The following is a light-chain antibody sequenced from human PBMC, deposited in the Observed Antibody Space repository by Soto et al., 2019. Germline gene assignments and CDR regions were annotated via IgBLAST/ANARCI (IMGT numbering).Light chain of an antibody. CDR3: AAWDDSLSGRV. Sequence: QSVLTQPPSASGTPGQRVTISCSGSSSNIGSNYVYWYQQLPGTAPKLLIYRTNQRPSGVPDRFSGSKSCTSASLAISGLRSEDEADYYCAAWDDSLSGRVFGGGTKLTVL. CDR1: SSNIGSNY. V-gene: IGLV1-47*01. CDR2: RTN. J-gene: IGLJ2*01.